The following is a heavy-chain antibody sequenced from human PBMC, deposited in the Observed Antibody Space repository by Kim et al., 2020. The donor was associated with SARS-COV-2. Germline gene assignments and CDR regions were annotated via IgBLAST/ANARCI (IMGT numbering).Heavy chain of an antibody. Sequence: GGSLRLSCAASGFTFSNAWMSWVRQAPGKGLEWVGRIKSKTDGGTTDYAAPVKGRFTISRDDSKNTLYLQMNSLKTEDTAVYYCTTAVVPADANIDYWGQGTLVTVSS. J-gene: IGHJ4*02. CDR2: IKSKTDGGTT. CDR3: TTAVVPADANIDY. V-gene: IGHV3-15*01. D-gene: IGHD2-2*01. CDR1: GFTFSNAW.